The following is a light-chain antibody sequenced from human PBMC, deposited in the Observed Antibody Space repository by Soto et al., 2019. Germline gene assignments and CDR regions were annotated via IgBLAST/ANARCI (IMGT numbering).Light chain of an antibody. V-gene: IGKV3-20*01. Sequence: EIVLTQSPGTLSLSPGERATLSCRASQSVSSSNLDWYQQKPGQAPRLLIYGASSRATGIPDRFSGSGSGTDFTFTISRLESEDFAVYYCQQYDSTPRTFGQGTNVEIK. CDR2: GAS. CDR1: QSVSSSN. J-gene: IGKJ1*01. CDR3: QQYDSTPRT.